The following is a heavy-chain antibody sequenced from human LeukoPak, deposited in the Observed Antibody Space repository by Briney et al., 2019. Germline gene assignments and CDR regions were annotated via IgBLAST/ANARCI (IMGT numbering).Heavy chain of an antibody. V-gene: IGHV4-4*02. CDR1: GGSISSSNW. CDR3: ARDRAMVRGVTDAFDI. CDR2: TYHSGST. Sequence: PSETLSLTCAVSGGSISSSNWWSWVRQPPGKGLEWIGETYHSGSTNYNPSLKSRVTISVDKSKNQFSLKLSSVTAADTAVYYCARDRAMVRGVTDAFDIWGQGTMVTVSS. D-gene: IGHD3-10*01. J-gene: IGHJ3*02.